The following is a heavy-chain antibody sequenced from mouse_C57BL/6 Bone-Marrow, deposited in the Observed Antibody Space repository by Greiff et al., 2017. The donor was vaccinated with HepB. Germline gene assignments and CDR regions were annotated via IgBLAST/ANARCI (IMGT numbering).Heavy chain of an antibody. CDR2: INPSTGGT. J-gene: IGHJ3*01. D-gene: IGHD2-12*01. CDR1: GYSFTGYY. Sequence: VHVKQSGPELVKPGASVKISCKASGYSFTGYYMNWVKQSPEKSLEWIGEINPSTGGTTYNQKFKAKATLTVDKSSSTAYMQLKSLTSEDSAVYYCARLRRGAWFAYWGQGTLVTVSA. CDR3: ARLRRGAWFAY. V-gene: IGHV1-42*01.